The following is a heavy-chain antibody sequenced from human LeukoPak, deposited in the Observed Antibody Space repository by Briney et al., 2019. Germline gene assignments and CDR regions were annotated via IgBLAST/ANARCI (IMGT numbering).Heavy chain of an antibody. CDR3: AGGGARGSGYERGSYYMDV. Sequence: GGSLRLSCAASGFTVSSNYMSWVRQAPGKGLEWVSVIYSGGSTYYADSVKGRFTISRDNSKNTLYLQMNSLRAEDTAVYYCAGGGARGSGYERGSYYMDVWGKGTTVTVSS. V-gene: IGHV3-53*01. J-gene: IGHJ6*03. CDR1: GFTVSSNY. CDR2: IYSGGST. D-gene: IGHD5-12*01.